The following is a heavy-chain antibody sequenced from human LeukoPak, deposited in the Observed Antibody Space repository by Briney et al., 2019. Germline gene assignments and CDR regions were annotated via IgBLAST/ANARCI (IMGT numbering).Heavy chain of an antibody. CDR2: IGPGGDI. CDR1: GFSFTAYI. V-gene: IGHV3-48*01. J-gene: IGHJ5*01. Sequence: PGGFLRLSCAASGFSFTAYIMNWVRQAPGRGLEWISYIGPGGDIYYADSVTGRFTVSRDTAKNSLYLQMNGLRVEDTAVYYCARRFDSWGQGTLVTVSS. CDR3: ARRFDS.